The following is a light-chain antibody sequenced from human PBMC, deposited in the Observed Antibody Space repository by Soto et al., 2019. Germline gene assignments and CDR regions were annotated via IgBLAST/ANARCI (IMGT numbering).Light chain of an antibody. CDR2: YDS. Sequence: SYELTQPPSVSVAPGRTARISCGGGNIGSKSVHWYQQKPGQAPVLVIFYDSDRPSGIPERFSGSNSGNTATLTISRVEAGDEADYDCQVCDSRSDHYVFGAGTKLTVL. CDR3: QVCDSRSDHYV. V-gene: IGLV3-21*04. CDR1: NIGSKS. J-gene: IGLJ1*01.